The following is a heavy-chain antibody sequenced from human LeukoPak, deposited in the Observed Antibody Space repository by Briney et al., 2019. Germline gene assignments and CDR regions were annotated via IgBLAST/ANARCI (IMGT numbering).Heavy chain of an antibody. V-gene: IGHV3-23*01. CDR2: ISGSGGTT. D-gene: IGHD3-10*01. CDR3: AKDDSTMVRGTGYY. CDR1: GFTFSSYA. J-gene: IGHJ4*02. Sequence: PGGSLRLSCAASGFTFSSYAMSWVRQAPGKGLEWVSGISGSGGTTYYADSVKGRFTISRDNSKNALYLQMNSLRVEDTAEYYCAKDDSTMVRGTGYYWGQGTLVTVSS.